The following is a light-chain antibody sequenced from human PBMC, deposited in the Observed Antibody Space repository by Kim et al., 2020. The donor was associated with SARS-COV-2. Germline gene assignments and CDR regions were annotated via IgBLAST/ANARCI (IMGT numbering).Light chain of an antibody. Sequence: SASGGDRVTMTCQASQSSYSQLNWYQQKSGKAPKLLIYAASSLQSGVPPRFSGRGSGTDFTLTISSLQPEDFATYYCQQSYSTPYTFGQGTKLEI. V-gene: IGKV1-39*01. J-gene: IGKJ2*01. CDR2: AAS. CDR3: QQSYSTPYT. CDR1: QSSYSQ.